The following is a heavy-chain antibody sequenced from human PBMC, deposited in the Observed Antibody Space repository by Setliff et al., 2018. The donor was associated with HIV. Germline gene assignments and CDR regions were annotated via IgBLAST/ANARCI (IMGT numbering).Heavy chain of an antibody. CDR3: ARENYYVIEY. Sequence: GGSLRLSCAASGLTFRSYAMSWVRQAPGKGLEWVSVITGGGGSTFYADSVKGRFTISRDNSKDTLHLQMNSLTAEDTAVYYCARENYYVIEYWGQGTLVTVSS. J-gene: IGHJ4*02. V-gene: IGHV3-23*01. CDR2: ITGGGGST. D-gene: IGHD3-10*02. CDR1: GLTFRSYA.